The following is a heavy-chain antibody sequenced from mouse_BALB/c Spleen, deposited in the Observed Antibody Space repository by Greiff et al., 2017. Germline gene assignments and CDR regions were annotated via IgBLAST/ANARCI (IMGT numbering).Heavy chain of an antibody. CDR2: IDPANGNT. Sequence: EVQLQQSGAELVKPGASVKLSCTASGFNIKDTYMHWVKQRPEQGLEWIGRIDPANGNTKYDPKFQGKATITADTSSNTAYLQLSSLTSEDTAVYYCAPLPPYAMDDWGQGTSVTVSS. J-gene: IGHJ4*01. CDR3: APLPPYAMDD. V-gene: IGHV14-3*02. D-gene: IGHD5-5*01. CDR1: GFNIKDTY.